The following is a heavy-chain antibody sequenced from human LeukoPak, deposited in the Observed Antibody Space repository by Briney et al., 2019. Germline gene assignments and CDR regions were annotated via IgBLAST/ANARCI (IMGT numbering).Heavy chain of an antibody. J-gene: IGHJ6*02. CDR3: ARLFTRAWEYRYGMDV. Sequence: PSETLSLTCTVSGGSIRTDGSYWAWIRQPPGKGLEWIGSIYIDGITHYNSSLQSRLTLSIDTSKNQFSLKLTSVTAADTAVFYCARLFTRAWEYRYGMDVWGQGTAVTVSS. D-gene: IGHD1-26*01. CDR2: IYIDGIT. CDR1: GGSIRTDGSY. V-gene: IGHV4-39*01.